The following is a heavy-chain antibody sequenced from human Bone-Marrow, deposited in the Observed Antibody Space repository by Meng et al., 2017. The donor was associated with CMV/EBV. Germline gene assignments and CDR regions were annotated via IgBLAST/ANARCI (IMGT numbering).Heavy chain of an antibody. D-gene: IGHD3-3*01. CDR3: AREDFWGGLFSQDY. Sequence: GGSLRLSCAASGFTFSASWMSWVRQAPGKGLEWVANIKEDGSEKYYVDSVKGRFTISRDNAKNSLYLQMNSLRVEDTAVYYCAREDFWGGLFSQDYWGQGTLVTVSS. V-gene: IGHV3-7*01. J-gene: IGHJ4*02. CDR2: IKEDGSEK. CDR1: GFTFSASW.